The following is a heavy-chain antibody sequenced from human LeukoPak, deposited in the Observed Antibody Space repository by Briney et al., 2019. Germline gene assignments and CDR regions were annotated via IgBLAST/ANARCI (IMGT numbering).Heavy chain of an antibody. D-gene: IGHD3-10*01. V-gene: IGHV4-30-2*01. CDR2: IYHSGST. CDR3: ARPTMVPSHNWFDP. CDR1: GGSISSGGYS. Sequence: SETLSLTCAVSGGSISSGGYSWSWIRQPPGKGLEWIGYIYHSGSTYYNPSLKSRVTISVDRSKNQFSLKLSSVTAADTAVYYCARPTMVPSHNWFDPWGQGTLVTVSS. J-gene: IGHJ5*02.